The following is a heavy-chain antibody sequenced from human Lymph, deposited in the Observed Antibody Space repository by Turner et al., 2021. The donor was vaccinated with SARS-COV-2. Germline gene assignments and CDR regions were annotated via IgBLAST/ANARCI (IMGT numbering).Heavy chain of an antibody. D-gene: IGHD6-13*01. CDR1: GIIVSRNY. V-gene: IGHV3-53*02. CDR2: IYSGGTT. CDR3: ARDLGTYGMDV. Sequence: EVQLVDTGGGLIQPGGSLRLSCAASGIIVSRNYMNWVRQAPGKGLEWVSVIYSGGTTYYADSVKGRFTISRDNSKNTQYLQMNSLRVEDTAVYYCARDLGTYGMDVWGQGTTVTVSS. J-gene: IGHJ6*02.